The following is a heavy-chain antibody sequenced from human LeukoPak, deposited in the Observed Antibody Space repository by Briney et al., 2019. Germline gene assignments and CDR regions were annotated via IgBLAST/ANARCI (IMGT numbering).Heavy chain of an antibody. CDR3: ARVLPVYGDRTPNWILDP. D-gene: IGHD4-17*01. J-gene: IGHJ5*02. CDR1: GGSFSGYY. CDR2: INHSGST. V-gene: IGHV4-34*01. Sequence: PSETLSLTCAVYGGSFSGYYWSWIRQPPGKGLEWIGEINHSGSTNYNPSLKSRVTISVDTSKNQFSLKLSSVTAADTAVYYCARVLPVYGDRTPNWILDPWGQGILVTVSS.